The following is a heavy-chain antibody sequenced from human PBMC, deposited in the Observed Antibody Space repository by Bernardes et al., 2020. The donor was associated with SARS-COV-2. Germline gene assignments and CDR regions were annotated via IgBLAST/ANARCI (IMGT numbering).Heavy chain of an antibody. CDR1: GFTFSSYA. Sequence: GSLRLSCAASGFTFSSYAMNWVRQAPGKGLEWVSAISGSGGSTYYADSVKGRFTISRDNSKNTLYLQMNSLRAEDTAVYYCAKSPYYYGSGRQNYFDYWGQGTLVTVSS. V-gene: IGHV3-23*01. J-gene: IGHJ4*02. D-gene: IGHD3-10*01. CDR3: AKSPYYYGSGRQNYFDY. CDR2: ISGSGGST.